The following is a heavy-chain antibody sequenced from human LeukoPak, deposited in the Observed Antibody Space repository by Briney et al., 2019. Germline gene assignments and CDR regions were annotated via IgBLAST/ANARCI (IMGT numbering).Heavy chain of an antibody. D-gene: IGHD5-18*01. J-gene: IGHJ4*02. CDR2: IYYSGST. V-gene: IGHV4-59*12. CDR3: ARSAQYSATLDY. Sequence: SETLSLTCTVSGGSISSYYWSWIRQPPGKGLEWIGYIYYSGSTNYNPSLKSRVTISVDTSKNQFSLKLNSVTAADTAVYYCARSAQYSATLDYWGQGTLVTVSS. CDR1: GGSISSYY.